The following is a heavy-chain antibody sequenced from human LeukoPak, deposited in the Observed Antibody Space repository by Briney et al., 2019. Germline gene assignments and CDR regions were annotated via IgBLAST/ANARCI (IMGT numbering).Heavy chain of an antibody. D-gene: IGHD1-26*01. J-gene: IGHJ4*02. CDR2: IKQDGSEE. CDR3: ARDEGAYS. V-gene: IGHV3-7*03. CDR1: GFIFSNYW. Sequence: GGSLRLSCTVAGFIFSNYWMCWVRQAPGKGLEWVASIKQDGSEEYYVDSVKGRFTISRDNAKSSLYLQMRSLRAEDSAVYYCARDEGAYSWGQGTLVTVSS.